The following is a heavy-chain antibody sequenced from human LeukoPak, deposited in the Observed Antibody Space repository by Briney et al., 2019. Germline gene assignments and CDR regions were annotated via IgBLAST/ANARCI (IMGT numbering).Heavy chain of an antibody. CDR2: INPNSGGT. CDR1: GYTFTGYY. J-gene: IGHJ3*02. D-gene: IGHD6-13*01. CDR3: ARIRSRSSWYDAFDI. Sequence: VASVKVSCKASGYTFTGYYMHWVRQAPGQGLEWMGWINPNSGGTNYAQRFQGRVTMTRDTSISTAYMELSRLRSDDTAVYYCARIRSRSSWYDAFDIWGQGTMVTVSS. V-gene: IGHV1-2*02.